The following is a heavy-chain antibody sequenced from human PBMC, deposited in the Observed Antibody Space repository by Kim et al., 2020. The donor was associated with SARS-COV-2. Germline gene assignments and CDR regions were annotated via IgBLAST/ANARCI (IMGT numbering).Heavy chain of an antibody. V-gene: IGHV1-3*01. CDR1: GYTFTSYA. CDR3: AREGGLAARGDYYYGMDV. D-gene: IGHD6-6*01. J-gene: IGHJ6*02. CDR2: INAGNGNT. Sequence: ASVKVSCKASGYTFTSYAMHWVRQAPGQRLEWMGWINAGNGNTKYSQKFQGRGTITRDTSASTAYMELSSLRSEDTAVYYCAREGGLAARGDYYYGMDVWGQGTTVTVSS.